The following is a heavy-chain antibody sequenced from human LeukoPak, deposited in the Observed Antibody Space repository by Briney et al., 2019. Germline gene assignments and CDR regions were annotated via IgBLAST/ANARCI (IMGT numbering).Heavy chain of an antibody. Sequence: PSETLSLTCAVYGGSFSGYYWSWIRQPPGKGLEWIGEINHSGSTNYNPSLKSRVTISVDTSKNQFSLKLSSVTAADTAVYYCSGGYVTYYFDYWGQGTLVTVSS. V-gene: IGHV4-34*01. CDR2: INHSGST. CDR3: SGGYVTYYFDY. J-gene: IGHJ4*02. CDR1: GGSFSGYY. D-gene: IGHD5-12*01.